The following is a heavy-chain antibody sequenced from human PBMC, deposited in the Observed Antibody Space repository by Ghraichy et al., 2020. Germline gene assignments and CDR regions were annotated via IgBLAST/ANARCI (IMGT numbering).Heavy chain of an antibody. CDR1: GGSISSSSYY. D-gene: IGHD4-23*01. J-gene: IGHJ4*02. V-gene: IGHV4-39*01. CDR3: ASLLSLATVVMIDY. Sequence: SETLSLTCTVSGGSISSSSYYWGWIRQPPGKGLEWIGSIYYSGSTYYNPSLKSRVTISVDTSKNQFSLKLSSVTAADTAVYYCASLLSLATVVMIDYWGQGTLVTVSS. CDR2: IYYSGST.